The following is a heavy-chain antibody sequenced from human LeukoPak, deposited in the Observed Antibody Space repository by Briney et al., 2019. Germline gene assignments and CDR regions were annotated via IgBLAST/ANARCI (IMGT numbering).Heavy chain of an antibody. Sequence: PGGSLRLSCAASGFTFSSYAMSWVRQAPGKGLEWVSAISGSGGSTYYADSVKGRFTISRDSSKNTLYLQMNSLRAEDTAVYYCARVRHLGDYYGMDVWGQGTTVTVSS. CDR3: ARVRHLGDYYGMDV. CDR1: GFTFSSYA. D-gene: IGHD2-15*01. CDR2: ISGSGGST. V-gene: IGHV3-23*01. J-gene: IGHJ6*02.